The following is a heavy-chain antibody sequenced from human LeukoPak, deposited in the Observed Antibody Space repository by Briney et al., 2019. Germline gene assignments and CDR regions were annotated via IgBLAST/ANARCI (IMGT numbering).Heavy chain of an antibody. V-gene: IGHV3-21*05. CDR1: GFTFSSYS. J-gene: IGHJ4*02. CDR3: ARTPGYSYAYPSDY. CDR2: ISSSSSYI. Sequence: GGSLRLSCAASGFTFSSYSMNWVRQAPGKGLEWVSYISSSSSYIYYADSVKGRFTISRDNAKNSLYLQMNSLRAEDTAVYYCARTPGYSYAYPSDYWGQGTLVTVSS. D-gene: IGHD5-18*01.